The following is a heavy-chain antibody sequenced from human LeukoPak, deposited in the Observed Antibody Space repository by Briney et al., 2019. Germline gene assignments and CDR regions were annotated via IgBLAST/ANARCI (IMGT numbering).Heavy chain of an antibody. CDR1: GFTFSNAW. CDR3: ARLRYSDY. V-gene: IGHV3-15*07. CDR2: IRSNSDGGTI. D-gene: IGHD2-21*01. Sequence: GGSLRLSCATSGFTFSNAWMNWVRQAPGKGLEWVGRIRSNSDGGTIDYAAPVKGRFTLSRDDSKTTLYLQMNSLQTEDTAVYYCARLRYSDYWGQGTLVTVSS. J-gene: IGHJ4*02.